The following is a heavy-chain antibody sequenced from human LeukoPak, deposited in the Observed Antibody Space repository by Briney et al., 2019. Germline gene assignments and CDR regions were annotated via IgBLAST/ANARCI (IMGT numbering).Heavy chain of an antibody. CDR1: GGSFSGYY. Sequence: SETLSLTCAVYGGSFSGYYWSWIRQPPGKGLEWIGEINHSGSTNYNPSLKSRVTISVDTSKNQFSLKLSSVTAADTAVYYCARGRGRKVYGSGSYYNSWGQGTLVTVSS. CDR3: ARGRGRKVYGSGSYYNS. V-gene: IGHV4-34*01. CDR2: INHSGST. J-gene: IGHJ4*02. D-gene: IGHD3-10*01.